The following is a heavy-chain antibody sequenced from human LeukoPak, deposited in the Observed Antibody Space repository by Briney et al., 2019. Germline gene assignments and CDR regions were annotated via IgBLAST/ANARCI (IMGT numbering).Heavy chain of an antibody. Sequence: PSETLSLTCTVSGGSISSSSYYWGWIRQPPGKGLEWIGSIYYSGSTYYNPSLKSRVTISVDTSKNQFSLKLSSVTAADTAVYYCASHVDKADIWGQGTMVTVSS. CDR3: ASHVDKADI. V-gene: IGHV4-39*01. J-gene: IGHJ3*02. CDR2: IYYSGST. CDR1: GGSISSSSYY. D-gene: IGHD5-12*01.